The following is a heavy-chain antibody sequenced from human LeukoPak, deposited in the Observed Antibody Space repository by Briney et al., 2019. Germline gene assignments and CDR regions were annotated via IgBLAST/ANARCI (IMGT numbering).Heavy chain of an antibody. CDR1: GFTFSSYG. CDR3: ASSYGSGSYYGGFDY. J-gene: IGHJ4*02. V-gene: IGHV3-33*01. D-gene: IGHD3-10*01. Sequence: GRSLRLSCAASGFTFSSYGMHWVRQAPGKGMEWVAVIWYDGSNKYYADSVKGRFTISRDNSKSTLYLQMNSLRAEDTAFYYCASSYGSGSYYGGFDYWGQGTLVTVSS. CDR2: IWYDGSNK.